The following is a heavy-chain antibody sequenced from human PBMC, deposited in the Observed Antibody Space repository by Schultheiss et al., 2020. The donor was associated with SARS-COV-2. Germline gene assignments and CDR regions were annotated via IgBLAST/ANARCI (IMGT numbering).Heavy chain of an antibody. CDR3: ARDQKQWLVRPYYYYGMDV. J-gene: IGHJ6*02. V-gene: IGHV1-18*01. D-gene: IGHD6-19*01. CDR2: ISAYNGNT. Sequence: ASVKVSCKASGYTFTSYGISWVRQAPGQGLEWMGWISAYNGNTNYAQKFQGRVITTTDTSTSTAYMELRSLTSDDTAVYYCARDQKQWLVRPYYYYGMDVWGQGTTVTVSS. CDR1: GYTFTSYG.